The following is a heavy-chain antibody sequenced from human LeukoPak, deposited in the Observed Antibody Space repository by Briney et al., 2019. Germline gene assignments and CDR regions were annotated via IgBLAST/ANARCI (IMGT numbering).Heavy chain of an antibody. CDR1: GFTFCTYS. CDR3: ARDFEVGGSTGYYYYYYGMDV. D-gene: IGHD3-22*01. Sequence: PGGSLRFYCAASGFTFCTYSMNWGRQAPGKGLEWGSSISISSSYIYYADSVKGRFTMSRDTAKNSLKLQMNSLRAEDTPVYYCARDFEVGGSTGYYYYYYGMDVWGQRTTVTVSS. CDR2: ISISSSYI. V-gene: IGHV3-21*01. J-gene: IGHJ6*02.